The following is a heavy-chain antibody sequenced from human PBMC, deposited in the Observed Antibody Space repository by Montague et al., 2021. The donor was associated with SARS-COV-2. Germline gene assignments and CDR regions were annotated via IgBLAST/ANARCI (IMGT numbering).Heavy chain of an antibody. CDR2: IYYTGST. D-gene: IGHD5-12*01. V-gene: IGHV4-59*01. CDR1: GGSMINNY. J-gene: IGHJ6*02. Sequence: SETLSLTSSASGGSMINNYWSWIRQPAGKGLEWMGYIYYTGSTDXNPSRESRATLSIDTSKNEFSLKLTSVTAADTAVYYCARGGGRLQYSYYYGMDVWGQGTTVTVSS. CDR3: ARGGGRLQYSYYYGMDV.